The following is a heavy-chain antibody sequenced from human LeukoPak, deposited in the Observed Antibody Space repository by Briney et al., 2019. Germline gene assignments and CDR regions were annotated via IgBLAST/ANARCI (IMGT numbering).Heavy chain of an antibody. CDR3: ASSPVYCSGGSCYSGVFDY. D-gene: IGHD2-15*01. CDR1: GGSFSGYY. CDR2: INHSGST. J-gene: IGHJ4*02. V-gene: IGHV4-34*01. Sequence: PSETLSLTCAVYGGSFSGYYWSWIRQPPGKGLEWIGEINHSGSTNYNPSLKSRVTISVDTSKNQFSLKLSSVTAADTAVYYCASSPVYCSGGSCYSGVFDYWGQGTLVTVSS.